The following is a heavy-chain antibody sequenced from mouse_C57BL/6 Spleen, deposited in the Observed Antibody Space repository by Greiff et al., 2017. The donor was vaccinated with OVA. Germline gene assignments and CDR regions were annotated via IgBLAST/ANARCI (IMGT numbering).Heavy chain of an antibody. CDR1: GFTFSSYA. CDR3: ASLYGSSPWFAY. CDR2: ISDGGSYT. J-gene: IGHJ3*01. V-gene: IGHV5-4*01. Sequence: DVQLVESGGGLVKPGGSLKLSCAASGFTFSSYAMSWVRQTPEKRLEWVATISDGGSYTYYPDNVKGRFTISRDNAKNNLYLQMSHLKSEDTAMYYCASLYGSSPWFAYWGQGTLVTVSA. D-gene: IGHD1-1*01.